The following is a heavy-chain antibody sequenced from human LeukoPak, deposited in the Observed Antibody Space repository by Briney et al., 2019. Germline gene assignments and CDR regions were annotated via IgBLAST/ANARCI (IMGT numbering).Heavy chain of an antibody. CDR3: AKGGYSYGYVYYFDY. J-gene: IGHJ4*02. Sequence: PGGSLRLSCAASGFTFSSYAMSWVRQAPGKGLEWVSAISGSGGSTYYADSVKGRFTISRDNSKNTLYLQTNSLRAEDTAVYYCAKGGYSYGYVYYFDYWGQGTLVTVSS. CDR1: GFTFSSYA. V-gene: IGHV3-23*01. CDR2: ISGSGGST. D-gene: IGHD5-18*01.